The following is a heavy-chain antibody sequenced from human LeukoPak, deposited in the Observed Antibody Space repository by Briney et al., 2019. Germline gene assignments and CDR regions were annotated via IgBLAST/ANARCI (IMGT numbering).Heavy chain of an antibody. J-gene: IGHJ4*02. V-gene: IGHV3-23*01. Sequence: GGSLRLSCAASGFSFSSSAMSWVRQAPGKGLEWVSAISGSGSSTSYSESVKGRFTISRDNSKSTLYLQMNSLRAEDTAVYYCAKASGSSWLYFDYWGQGTLVTVSS. CDR3: AKASGSSWLYFDY. CDR2: ISGSGSST. D-gene: IGHD6-13*01. CDR1: GFSFSSSA.